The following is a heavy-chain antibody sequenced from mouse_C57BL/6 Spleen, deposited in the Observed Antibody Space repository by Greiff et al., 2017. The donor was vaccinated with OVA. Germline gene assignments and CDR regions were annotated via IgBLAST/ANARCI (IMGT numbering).Heavy chain of an antibody. CDR2: IDPSDSYT. CDR1: GYTFTSYW. CDR3: ARYYYGSSTGFAY. V-gene: IGHV1-50*01. D-gene: IGHD1-1*01. J-gene: IGHJ3*01. Sequence: VQLQQPGAELVKPGASVKLSCKASGYTFTSYWVQWVKQRPGQGLEWIGEIDPSDSYTNYNQKFKGKATLTVDTSSSTAYMQLSSLTSEDSAVYDCARYYYGSSTGFAYWGQGTLVTVSA.